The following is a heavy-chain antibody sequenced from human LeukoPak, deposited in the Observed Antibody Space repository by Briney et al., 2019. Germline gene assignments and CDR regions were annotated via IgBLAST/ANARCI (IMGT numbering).Heavy chain of an antibody. J-gene: IGHJ4*02. CDR1: GFSFSNYS. V-gene: IGHV3-21*01. CDR3: ARDAEPNIEMATISGVY. CDR2: ISSSSSYI. Sequence: GGSLRLSCAASGFSFSNYSMNWVRQAPGKGLEWVSSISSSSSYIYYTDSVKGRFTISRDNAKNSLYLQMNSLRAEDTAVYYCARDAEPNIEMATISGVYWGQGTLVTVSS. D-gene: IGHD5-24*01.